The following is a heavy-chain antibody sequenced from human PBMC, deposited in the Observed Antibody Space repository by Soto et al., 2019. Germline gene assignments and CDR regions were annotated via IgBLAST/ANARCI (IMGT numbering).Heavy chain of an antibody. D-gene: IGHD3-9*01. V-gene: IGHV3-23*01. CDR2: SYSTGGT. CDR3: ARDREPDGIWTFES. CDR1: GFTLGKYT. Sequence: PGGSLRLSCATSGFTLGKYTMGWVRQAPGKGLEWVAESYSTGGTEYADSVKGRFTIFRDNSKSMLFLQMNSLGVGDTALYYFARDREPDGIWTFESWGQGTLVTVSS. J-gene: IGHJ4*02.